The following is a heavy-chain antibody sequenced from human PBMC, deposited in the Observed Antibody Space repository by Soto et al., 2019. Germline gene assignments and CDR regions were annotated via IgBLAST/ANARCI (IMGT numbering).Heavy chain of an antibody. V-gene: IGHV3-7*01. D-gene: IGHD3-10*01. Sequence: GGSLRLSCAASGFTFNIFWMSWVRQAPGKGREWVANIKQDGSERNYVDSMKGRFTISRDNAKNSLYLEINGLRVEDTAVYYCVRGGGNFEYWGQGTLVTVSS. J-gene: IGHJ4*02. CDR1: GFTFNIFW. CDR2: IKQDGSER. CDR3: VRGGGNFEY.